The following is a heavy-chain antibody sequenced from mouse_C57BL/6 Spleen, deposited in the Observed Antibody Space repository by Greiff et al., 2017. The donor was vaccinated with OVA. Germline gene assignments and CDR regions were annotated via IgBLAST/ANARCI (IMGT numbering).Heavy chain of an antibody. CDR3: ARREKTGPFAY. J-gene: IGHJ3*01. CDR1: GYSFTDYN. V-gene: IGHV1-39*01. D-gene: IGHD4-1*01. CDR2: INPNYGTT. Sequence: VHVKQSGPELVQPGASVKISCKASGYSFTDYNMNWVKQSNGKSLEWIGVINPNYGTTSYNQKFKGKATLTVDQSSSTAYMQLNSLTSEDSAVYYCARREKTGPFAYWGQGTLVTVSA.